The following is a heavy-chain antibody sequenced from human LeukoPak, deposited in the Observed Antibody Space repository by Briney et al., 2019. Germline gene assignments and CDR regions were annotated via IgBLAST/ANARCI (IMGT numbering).Heavy chain of an antibody. Sequence: GGSLRLSCAASGFTVSDNYMSWVRQAPGKGLEWVSVIYSGGSTNYADSVKGRFTISKDNSKNTLYLQMNSLRADDTAVYYCARDPGYSYGLDYWGQGTLVTVSS. CDR3: ARDPGYSYGLDY. CDR1: GFTVSDNY. J-gene: IGHJ4*02. V-gene: IGHV3-66*01. CDR2: IYSGGST. D-gene: IGHD5-18*01.